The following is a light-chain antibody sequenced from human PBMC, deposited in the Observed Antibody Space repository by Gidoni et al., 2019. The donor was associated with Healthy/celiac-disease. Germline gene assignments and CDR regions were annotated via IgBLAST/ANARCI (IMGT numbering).Light chain of an antibody. CDR1: SSDVGGYNY. V-gene: IGLV2-14*01. J-gene: IGLJ1*01. Sequence: QSALTHPASVSGSPGQSITISCPGTSSDVGGYNYVSWYQQHPGKAPKLMIYDVSNRPSGVSNRFSGSKSGNTASLTISGLQAEDEADYYCSSYTSSSTRVFGTGTKVTVL. CDR2: DVS. CDR3: SSYTSSSTRV.